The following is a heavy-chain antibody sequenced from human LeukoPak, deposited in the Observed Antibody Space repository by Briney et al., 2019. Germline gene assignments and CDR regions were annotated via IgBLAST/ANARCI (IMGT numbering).Heavy chain of an antibody. D-gene: IGHD2-2*01. CDR2: ISSSSYT. V-gene: IGHV3-11*03. J-gene: IGHJ4*02. CDR1: GFTFSDYY. CDR3: ARVTAYCSSTSCYYFDY. Sequence: PGGSLRLSCAASGFTFSDYYMSWIRQAPGKGLEWVSYISSSSYTNYADSVKGRFTISRDNAKNSLYLQMNSLRAEDTAVYYCARVTAYCSSTSCYYFDYWGQGTLVTVSS.